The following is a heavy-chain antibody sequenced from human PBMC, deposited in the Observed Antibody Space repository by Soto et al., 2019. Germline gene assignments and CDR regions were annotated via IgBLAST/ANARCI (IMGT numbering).Heavy chain of an antibody. D-gene: IGHD3-10*01. V-gene: IGHV3-21*01. CDR2: ISSSSSYI. J-gene: IGHJ6*02. CDR1: GFTFSSYS. CDR3: ARDYYGSGSSRVYYYYGMDV. Sequence: GGSLRLSCAASGFTFSSYSMNWVRQAPGKGLEWVSSISSSSSYIYYADSVKGRFTISRDNAKNSLYLQMNSLRAEDTAVYYCARDYYGSGSSRVYYYYGMDVWRQGTTVTVSS.